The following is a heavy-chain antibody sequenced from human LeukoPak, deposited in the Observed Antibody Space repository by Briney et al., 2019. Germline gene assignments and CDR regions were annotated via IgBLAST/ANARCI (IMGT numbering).Heavy chain of an antibody. Sequence: GASVKVSCKASASTFSTYAIHWVRQAPGQGLEWMGWISTGNGNTRYSKAFQDRVTITRDTSASTAYMELSRLTSNDTAVYFCARETSYSSGNVYTRIDYWGQGTLVTVSS. J-gene: IGHJ4*02. CDR2: ISTGNGNT. V-gene: IGHV1-3*04. D-gene: IGHD3-10*01. CDR3: ARETSYSSGNVYTRIDY. CDR1: ASTFSTYA.